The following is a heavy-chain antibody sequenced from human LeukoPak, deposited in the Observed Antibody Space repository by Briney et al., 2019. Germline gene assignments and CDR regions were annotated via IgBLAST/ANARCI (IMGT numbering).Heavy chain of an antibody. Sequence: ASVKVSCKVSGYTLTELSMHWVRQAPGKGLEWMGGFDPEDGETIYAQKFQGRVTMTKDTSTDTAYMELSSLRSEDTAVYYCATAVAEAFLDPWGQGTLVTVSS. J-gene: IGHJ5*02. CDR2: FDPEDGET. D-gene: IGHD6-19*01. CDR1: GYTLTELS. CDR3: ATAVAEAFLDP. V-gene: IGHV1-24*01.